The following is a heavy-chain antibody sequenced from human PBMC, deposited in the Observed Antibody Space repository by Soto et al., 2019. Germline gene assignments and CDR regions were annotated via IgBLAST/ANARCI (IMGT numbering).Heavy chain of an antibody. CDR1: GFTFSSYA. V-gene: IGHV3-30-3*01. Sequence: SLRLSCAASGFTFSSYAMHWVRQAPGKGLEWVAVISYDGSNKYYADSVKGRFTISRDNSKNTLYLQMNSLRAEDTAVYYCARDSGGYCISTSCYAPWFDPWGQGTLVTVSS. CDR3: ARDSGGYCISTSCYAPWFDP. J-gene: IGHJ5*02. CDR2: ISYDGSNK. D-gene: IGHD2-2*01.